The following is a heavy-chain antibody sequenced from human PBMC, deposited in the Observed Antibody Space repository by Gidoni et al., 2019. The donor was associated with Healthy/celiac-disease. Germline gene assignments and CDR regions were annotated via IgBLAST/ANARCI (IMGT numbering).Heavy chain of an antibody. CDR2: INPNSGGT. CDR3: ARGGDSSGYYYEPTTSGGAFDI. CDR1: GYTFTGYY. V-gene: IGHV1-2*04. D-gene: IGHD3-22*01. Sequence: QVQLVQSGAEVKKPGASVKVSCTASGYTFTGYYMHWVRQAPGQGLEWMGWINPNSGGTKYAQKFQGWVTMTRDTSISTAYMELSRRRSDDTAVYYCARGGDSSGYYYEPTTSGGAFDIWGQGTMVTVSS. J-gene: IGHJ3*02.